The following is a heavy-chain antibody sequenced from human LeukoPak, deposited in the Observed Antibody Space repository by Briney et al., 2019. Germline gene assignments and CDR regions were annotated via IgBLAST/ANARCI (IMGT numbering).Heavy chain of an antibody. Sequence: SETLSPAWPVSAGSVTSTSYYWGWIRQPPGKGLEWIGTFHNTGRTYYNSSLKSRVTIAVDTSKNHFSLRLSSVTAADTAVYSWARPHHGSGTLLTCGQGTLVTVSS. J-gene: IGHJ5*02. V-gene: IGHV4-39*02. D-gene: IGHD3-10*01. CDR2: FHNTGRT. CDR1: AGSVTSTSYY. CDR3: ARPHHGSGTLLT.